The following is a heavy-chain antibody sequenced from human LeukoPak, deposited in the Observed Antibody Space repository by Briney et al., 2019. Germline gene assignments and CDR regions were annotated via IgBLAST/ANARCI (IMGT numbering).Heavy chain of an antibody. D-gene: IGHD4-23*01. Sequence: ASVEVSCKASGYTFTSYYMHWVRQAPGQGLEWMGIINPSGGSTSYAQKFQGRVTMTRDMSTSTVYMELSSLRSEDTAVYYCARAEGYGGELDSWGQGTLVTVSS. CDR3: ARAEGYGGELDS. J-gene: IGHJ4*02. CDR2: INPSGGST. CDR1: GYTFTSYY. V-gene: IGHV1-46*01.